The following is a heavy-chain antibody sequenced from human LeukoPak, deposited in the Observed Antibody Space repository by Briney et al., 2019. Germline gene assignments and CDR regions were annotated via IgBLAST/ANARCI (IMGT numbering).Heavy chain of an antibody. CDR1: GFTFSSYA. CDR3: AKGIDYYGSGSLDY. Sequence: PGGSLRLSCAASGFTFSSYAMSWVRQAPGKGLEWVSAISGSGGSTYYADSVKGRFTISRDNSKNTLYLQMNSLRAEDTAVYYCAKGIDYYGSGSLDYWGQGTLVTVSS. V-gene: IGHV3-23*01. D-gene: IGHD3-10*01. J-gene: IGHJ4*02. CDR2: ISGSGGST.